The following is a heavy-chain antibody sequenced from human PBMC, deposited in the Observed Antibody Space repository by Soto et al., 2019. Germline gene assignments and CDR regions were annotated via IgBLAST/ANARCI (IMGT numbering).Heavy chain of an antibody. D-gene: IGHD6-13*01. Sequence: SETLSLTCTVSDGTISSYYWRWIRQPPGKGLEWIGYIYYSGSTNYNPSLKSRVTISVDTSKNQFSLKLSSVTAADTAVYYCARGVWSSWEFTYFDYWGQGTLVTVSS. CDR1: DGTISSYY. J-gene: IGHJ4*02. V-gene: IGHV4-59*01. CDR2: IYYSGST. CDR3: ARGVWSSWEFTYFDY.